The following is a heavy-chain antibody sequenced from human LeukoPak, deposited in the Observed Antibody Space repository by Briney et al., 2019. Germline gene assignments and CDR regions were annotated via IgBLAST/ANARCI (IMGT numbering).Heavy chain of an antibody. CDR3: ARDRIAVAGIPFDY. CDR1: GFTVSSNY. Sequence: GGSLRLSCAASGFTVSSNYMSWVRQAPGKGLEWVSFIYSGGSTYYADSVKGRFTISRDNSKNTLYLQMNSLRAEDTAVYYCARDRIAVAGIPFDYWGQGTLVTVSS. CDR2: IYSGGST. J-gene: IGHJ4*02. V-gene: IGHV3-53*01. D-gene: IGHD6-19*01.